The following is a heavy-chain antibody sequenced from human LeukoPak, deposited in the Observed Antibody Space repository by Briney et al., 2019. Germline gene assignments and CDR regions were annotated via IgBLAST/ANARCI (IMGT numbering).Heavy chain of an antibody. D-gene: IGHD2-2*01. CDR1: GGSTSSGDYY. V-gene: IGHV4-30-4*01. CDR2: IYYSGST. Sequence: SETLSLTCTVSGGSTSSGDYYWSWIRQPPGKGLEWIGYIYYSGSTYYNPSLKSRVTISVDTSKNQFSLKLSSVTAADTAVYYCARTADCSSTSCRIYFDYWGQGTLVTVSS. CDR3: ARTADCSSTSCRIYFDY. J-gene: IGHJ4*02.